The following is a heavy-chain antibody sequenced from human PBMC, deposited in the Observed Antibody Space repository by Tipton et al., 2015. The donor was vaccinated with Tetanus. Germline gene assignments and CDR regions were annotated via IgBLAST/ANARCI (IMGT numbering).Heavy chain of an antibody. CDR2: ITWNSASL. D-gene: IGHD4-17*01. Sequence: SLRLSCAAFGFTFHDHAMHWVRQRPGKGLEWVSGITWNSASLLYADSVKGRFTTSRDNAKSSLFLQMNNLVPEDTALYFCAKDFHSTTMPTLDSWGQGTPVTVSS. J-gene: IGHJ5*01. CDR1: GFTFHDHA. CDR3: AKDFHSTTMPTLDS. V-gene: IGHV3-9*01.